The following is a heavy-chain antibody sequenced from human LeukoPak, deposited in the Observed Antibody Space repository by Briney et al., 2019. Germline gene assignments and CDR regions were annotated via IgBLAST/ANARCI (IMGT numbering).Heavy chain of an antibody. Sequence: GGSLRLFCAASGFPFSVYWMLWARRVPGKGLEWVSRIVNDGSSTSYADSVKGRFTISRDNAKNTLYLEMNSLRVEDTAVYYCARVDWVTDYWGQETLVTVSS. CDR1: GFPFSVYW. V-gene: IGHV3-74*01. D-gene: IGHD2-21*01. CDR2: IVNDGSST. J-gene: IGHJ4*02. CDR3: ARVDWVTDY.